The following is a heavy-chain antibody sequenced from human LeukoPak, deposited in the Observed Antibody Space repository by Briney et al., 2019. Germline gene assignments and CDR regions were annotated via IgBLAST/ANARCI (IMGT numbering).Heavy chain of an antibody. V-gene: IGHV4-39*07. J-gene: IGHJ5*02. CDR1: GVSISSSNSY. Sequence: PSETLSLTCTVSGVSISSSNSYWGWIRQPPGKGLEWIGSIYYSGNTYYNASLKSQVSISIDTSKNQFSLKLSSVTAADTAVYYCARVVLPTRNDWFDPWGQGTLVTVSS. CDR2: IYYSGNT. D-gene: IGHD3-10*01. CDR3: ARVVLPTRNDWFDP.